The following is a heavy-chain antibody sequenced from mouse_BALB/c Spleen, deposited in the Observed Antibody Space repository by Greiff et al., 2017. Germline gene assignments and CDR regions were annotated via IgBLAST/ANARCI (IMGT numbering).Heavy chain of an antibody. CDR3: ARRDPDGYYAMDY. J-gene: IGHJ4*01. CDR2: IDPANGNT. CDR1: GFNIKDSY. V-gene: IGHV14-3*02. Sequence: EVKLQESGAELVKPGASVKLSCTASGFNIKDSYMHWVKQRPEQGLEWIGRIDPANGNTKYDPKFQGKATITADTSSNTAYLQLSSLTSEDTAVYYCARRDPDGYYAMDYWGQGTSVTVSS. D-gene: IGHD2-3*01.